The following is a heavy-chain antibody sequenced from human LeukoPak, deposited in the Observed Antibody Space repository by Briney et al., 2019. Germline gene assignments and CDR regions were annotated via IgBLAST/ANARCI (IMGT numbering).Heavy chain of an antibody. J-gene: IGHJ4*02. V-gene: IGHV4-4*07. CDR1: GGSISSYY. CDR3: ARERHSTYYYDSSGYPGGRYFDY. CDR2: IYTSGST. Sequence: SETLSLTCTVSGGSISSYYWSWIRQPAGKGLEWIGRIYTSGSTNYNPSLKSRVTISVDKSKNQFSLKLSSVTAAHTAVYYCARERHSTYYYDSSGYPGGRYFDYWGQGTLVTVSS. D-gene: IGHD3-22*01.